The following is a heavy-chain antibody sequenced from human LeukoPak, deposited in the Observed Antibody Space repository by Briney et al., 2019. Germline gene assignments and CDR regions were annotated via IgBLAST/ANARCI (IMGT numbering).Heavy chain of an antibody. CDR2: ISSSSSTI. Sequence: GGSLRLSCAASRFTFSSYSMNWVRQAPGKGLEWVSYISSSSSTIYYADSVKGRFTISRDNAKNSLYLQMNSLRAEDTAVYYCARCSGSYLRWYFDLWGRGTLVTVSS. J-gene: IGHJ2*01. V-gene: IGHV3-48*04. CDR3: ARCSGSYLRWYFDL. D-gene: IGHD1-26*01. CDR1: RFTFSSYS.